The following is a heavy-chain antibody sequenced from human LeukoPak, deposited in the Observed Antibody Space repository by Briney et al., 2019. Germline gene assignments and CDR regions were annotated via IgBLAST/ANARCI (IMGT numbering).Heavy chain of an antibody. CDR3: ARDPLPAAIEYFQQ. V-gene: IGHV3-30-3*01. CDR1: GFTFSSYA. D-gene: IGHD2-2*01. Sequence: GRSLRLSCAASGFTFSSYAMHWVRQAPGKGLEWVAVISYDGSNKYYADSVKGRFTISRDNSKNTLYLQMNSLRAEDTAVYYCARDPLPAAIEYFQQWGQGTLVTVSS. J-gene: IGHJ1*01. CDR2: ISYDGSNK.